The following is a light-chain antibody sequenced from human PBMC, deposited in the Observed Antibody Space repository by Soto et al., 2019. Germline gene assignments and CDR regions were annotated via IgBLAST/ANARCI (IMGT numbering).Light chain of an antibody. V-gene: IGLV1-51*01. Sequence: QSVLTQPPSVSAAPGQKVTLSCSGSSSNIGNDYVYWYQQLPGTAPKLLIYDNNKRPSGIPDRFSGSKSGTSATLGITGLQPESEAEYYCGSWDSSLSTVVFGGGTKVTVL. CDR2: DNN. J-gene: IGLJ2*01. CDR1: SSNIGNDY. CDR3: GSWDSSLSTVV.